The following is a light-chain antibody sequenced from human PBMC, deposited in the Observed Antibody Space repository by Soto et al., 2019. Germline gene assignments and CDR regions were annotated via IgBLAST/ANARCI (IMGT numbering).Light chain of an antibody. Sequence: EIVLTQSPGTLSLSPGERATLSCRASQSVSRSYLAWYQQKPGQAPRLLIYGASSRATGIPARFSGSGSGTDFTRSISRLEPEAFAVYYCQQYGSPLTFGGGTKVEIK. J-gene: IGKJ4*01. CDR2: GAS. CDR3: QQYGSPLT. CDR1: QSVSRSY. V-gene: IGKV3-20*01.